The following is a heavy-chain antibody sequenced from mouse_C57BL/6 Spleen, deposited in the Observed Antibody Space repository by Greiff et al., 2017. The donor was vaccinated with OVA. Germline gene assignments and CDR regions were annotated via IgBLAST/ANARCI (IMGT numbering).Heavy chain of an antibody. V-gene: IGHV1-52*01. CDR3: ARSGYSNYDAMDY. CDR2: IDPSDSET. Sequence: QVQLQQPGAELVRPGSSVKLSCKASGYTFTSYWMHRVKQRPIQGLEWIGNIDPSDSETHYNQKFKDKATLTVDKSSSTAYMQLSSLTSEDSAVYYCARSGYSNYDAMDYWGQGTSVTVSS. J-gene: IGHJ4*01. CDR1: GYTFTSYW. D-gene: IGHD2-5*01.